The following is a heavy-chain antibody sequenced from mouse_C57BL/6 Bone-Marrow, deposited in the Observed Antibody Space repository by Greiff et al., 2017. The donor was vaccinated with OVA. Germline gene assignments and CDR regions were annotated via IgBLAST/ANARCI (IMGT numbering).Heavy chain of an antibody. CDR2: ISYDGSN. Sequence: EVKLQESGPGLVKPSQSLSLTCSVTGYSITSGYYWNWIRQFPGNKLEWMGYISYDGSNNYNPSLKNRISITRDTSKNQFFLKLNSVTTEDTATYYCARAIYYDYDEYAYWGQGTLVTVSA. CDR3: ARAIYYDYDEYAY. D-gene: IGHD2-4*01. V-gene: IGHV3-6*01. J-gene: IGHJ3*01. CDR1: GYSITSGYY.